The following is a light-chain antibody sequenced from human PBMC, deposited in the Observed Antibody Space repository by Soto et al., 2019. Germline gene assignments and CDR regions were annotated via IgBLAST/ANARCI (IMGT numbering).Light chain of an antibody. Sequence: EVEMKHSPATLSVRPMGWKCLXTPTNKIVSSNLAWYQQKPGQAPRLLIYGASTRATGIPARFSGSGSGTEFTLTISSLQSEDFAVYYCQQYNNREAWIAWTFGQGTNVDNK. V-gene: IGKV3-15*01. CDR1: KIVSSN. CDR3: QQYNNREAWIAWT. J-gene: IGKJ1*01. CDR2: GAS.